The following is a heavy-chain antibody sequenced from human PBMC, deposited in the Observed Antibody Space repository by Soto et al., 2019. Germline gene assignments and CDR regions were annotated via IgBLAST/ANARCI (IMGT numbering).Heavy chain of an antibody. J-gene: IGHJ3*02. CDR3: ARLGTYYYDSSGYYPHDAFDI. V-gene: IGHV1-46*01. Sequence: GASVKVSCKASGYTFTSYYMHWVRQAPGQGLEWMGIISPSGGSTSYAQKFQGRVTMTRDTSTSTVYMELSSLRSEDTAVYYCARLGTYYYDSSGYYPHDAFDIWGQGTMVTVSS. CDR1: GYTFTSYY. CDR2: ISPSGGST. D-gene: IGHD3-22*01.